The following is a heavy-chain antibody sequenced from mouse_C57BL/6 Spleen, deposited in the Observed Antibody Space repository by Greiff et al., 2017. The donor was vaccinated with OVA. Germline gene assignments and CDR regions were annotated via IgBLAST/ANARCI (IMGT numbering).Heavy chain of an antibody. Sequence: QVQLQQPGAELVKPGASVKLSCKASGYTFTSYWMHWVKQRPGQGLEWIGMLHPNSGSTNYNEKFKSKATLTVDKSSSTAYMQLSSLTSEDSAVYYCARRYYGSIQWYFDVWGTGTTVTVSS. D-gene: IGHD1-1*01. CDR1: GYTFTSYW. CDR2: LHPNSGST. J-gene: IGHJ1*03. CDR3: ARRYYGSIQWYFDV. V-gene: IGHV1-64*01.